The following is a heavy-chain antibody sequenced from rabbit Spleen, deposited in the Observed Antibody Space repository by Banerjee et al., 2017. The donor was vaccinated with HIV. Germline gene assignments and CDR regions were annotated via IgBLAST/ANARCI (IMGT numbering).Heavy chain of an antibody. CDR2: IDPVFDST. J-gene: IGHJ4*01. D-gene: IGHD3-1*01. V-gene: IGHV1S40*01. CDR3: ARDLASVVGWNFNL. CDR1: GVSFSISSY. Sequence: QSLEESGGDLVKPGASLTLTCTASGVSFSISSYMCWVRQAPGKGLEWIACIDPVFDSTYYASWAIGRFTISRTSSTTVTLRMTSLTAADTATYFCARDLASVVGWNFNLWGQGTLVTVS.